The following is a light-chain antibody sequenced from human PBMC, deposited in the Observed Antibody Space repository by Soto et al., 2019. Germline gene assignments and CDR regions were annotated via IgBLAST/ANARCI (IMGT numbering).Light chain of an antibody. CDR2: WAS. CDR3: QQFHSTLKT. J-gene: IGKJ1*01. Sequence: DIVMTQSPDSLAVSLGERATINCKSSQSVLYSSNNKNYLAWYQQKPGQSPKLLIYWASTRESGVPDRFSGSGSGTDFTLTISSLQAEDVAVYYCQQFHSTLKTFGQGTKVEIK. V-gene: IGKV4-1*01. CDR1: QSVLYSSNNKNY.